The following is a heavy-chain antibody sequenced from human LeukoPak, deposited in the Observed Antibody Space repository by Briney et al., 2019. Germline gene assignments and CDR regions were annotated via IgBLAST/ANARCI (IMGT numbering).Heavy chain of an antibody. V-gene: IGHV4-30-4*01. CDR1: GGSISSGDYY. J-gene: IGHJ4*02. D-gene: IGHD5-18*01. Sequence: SETLSLTCTVSGGSISSGDYYWSWIRQPPGKGLEWIGYIYYSGSTYYNPSLKSRVTISVDTSKNQFSLKLSSVTAADTAVYYCARDISIGRGYNYGPQGFFDYWGQGTLVTVSS. CDR3: ARDISIGRGYNYGPQGFFDY. CDR2: IYYSGST.